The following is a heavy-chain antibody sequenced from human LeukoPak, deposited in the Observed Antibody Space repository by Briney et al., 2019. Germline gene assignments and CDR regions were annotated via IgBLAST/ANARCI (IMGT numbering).Heavy chain of an antibody. J-gene: IGHJ3*02. V-gene: IGHV4-61*02. CDR2: IYTSGST. Sequence: PSETLSLTCTVSGGSISSGSYYWSWIRQPAGKGLEWIGCIYTSGSTNYNPSLKSRVTISVDTSKNQFSLKLSSVTAADAAVYYCASRGWLHAFDIWGQGTMVTVSS. D-gene: IGHD3-10*01. CDR1: GGSISSGSYY. CDR3: ASRGWLHAFDI.